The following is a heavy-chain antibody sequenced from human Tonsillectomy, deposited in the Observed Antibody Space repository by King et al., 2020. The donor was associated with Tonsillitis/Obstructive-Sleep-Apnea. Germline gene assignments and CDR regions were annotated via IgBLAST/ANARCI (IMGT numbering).Heavy chain of an antibody. V-gene: IGHV4-59*01. Sequence: VQLQESGPGLVKPSETLSLTCTVSGGSISSYYWSWIRQPPGKGLGWIGYIYYSGSTNYNPSRKSRGTISVDTSKNQFSLKLSSVTAAETAVYYCARGFLNYYDSSGTMDDAFDIWGQGTMVTVSS. J-gene: IGHJ3*02. CDR2: IYYSGST. D-gene: IGHD3-22*01. CDR1: GGSISSYY. CDR3: ARGFLNYYDSSGTMDDAFDI.